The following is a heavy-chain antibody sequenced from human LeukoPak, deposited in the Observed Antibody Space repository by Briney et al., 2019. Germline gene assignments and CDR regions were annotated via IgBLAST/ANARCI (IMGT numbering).Heavy chain of an antibody. D-gene: IGHD6-13*01. Sequence: GGSLRLSCAASGFTFSSYNMNWVRQAPGKGLEWVSSISSSSSYIYYTDSVKGRFTISRDNAKNSLYLQMNSLRADDTAIYYCARVSLGAAAGTSRWGQGTLVTVSS. J-gene: IGHJ4*02. CDR2: ISSSSSYI. CDR1: GFTFSSYN. V-gene: IGHV3-21*01. CDR3: ARVSLGAAAGTSR.